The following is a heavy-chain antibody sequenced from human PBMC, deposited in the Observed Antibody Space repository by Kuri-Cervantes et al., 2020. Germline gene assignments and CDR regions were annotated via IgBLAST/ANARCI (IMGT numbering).Heavy chain of an antibody. CDR2: INPSGGST. J-gene: IGHJ6*02. V-gene: IGHV1-46*01. CDR1: GYTFTSYG. Sequence: ASVKVSCKASGYTFTSYGISWVRQAPGQGLEWMGIINPSGGSTSYAQKSQGRVTMTRDTSTSTVYMELSSLRSEDTAVYYCARDTVTTYTDYYYYYGMDVWGQGTTVTVSS. CDR3: ARDTVTTYTDYYYYYGMDV. D-gene: IGHD4-17*01.